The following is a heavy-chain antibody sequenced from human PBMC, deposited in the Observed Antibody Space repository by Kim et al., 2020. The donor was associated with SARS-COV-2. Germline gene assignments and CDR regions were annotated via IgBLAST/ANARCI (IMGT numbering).Heavy chain of an antibody. CDR1: GFSFSSYA. CDR3: AKVGRDSVSCRDYLDY. CDR2: IDGSGGDT. V-gene: IGHV3-23*01. Sequence: GGSLRLSCAASGFSFSSYAMNWVRQAPGKGLYWVSSIDGSGGDTYYADSVKGRFTISRDNAKNTLYLQMNSLGADDTAVYYCAKVGRDSVSCRDYLDYWGQGTLVTVSS. D-gene: IGHD2-15*01. J-gene: IGHJ4*02.